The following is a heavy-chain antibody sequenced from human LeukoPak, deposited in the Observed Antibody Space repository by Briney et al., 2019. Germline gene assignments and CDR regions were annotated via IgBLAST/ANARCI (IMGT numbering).Heavy chain of an antibody. V-gene: IGHV5-51*01. Sequence: GESLKISCKGSGYSFTSYWIGWVRQMPGKGLEWMGIIYPGDSDTITGDSPSFQGQVTISADKSISTAFLQWSSLKASDTAMYYCAKSSPRGYGAFDIWGQGTMVTVSS. CDR3: AKSSPRGYGAFDI. D-gene: IGHD2-15*01. J-gene: IGHJ3*02. CDR1: GYSFTSYW. CDR2: IYPGDSDT.